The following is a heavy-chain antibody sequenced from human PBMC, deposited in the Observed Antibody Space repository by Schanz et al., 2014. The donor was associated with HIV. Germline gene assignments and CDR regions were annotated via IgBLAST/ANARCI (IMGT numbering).Heavy chain of an antibody. Sequence: EVQLLESGGGLVQPGGSLRLSCAASGFTFSSYAMSWVRQAPGKGLEWVSVISGSGGSTYYADSVKGRFTISRDNSKNTLYVQMNRLRAEDTAVYYCAKVATWDYYGMDVWGQGTTVTVSS. CDR3: AKVATWDYYGMDV. CDR2: ISGSGGST. V-gene: IGHV3-23*01. J-gene: IGHJ6*02. CDR1: GFTFSSYA.